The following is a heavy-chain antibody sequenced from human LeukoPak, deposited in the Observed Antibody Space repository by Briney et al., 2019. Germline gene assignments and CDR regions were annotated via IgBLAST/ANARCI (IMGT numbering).Heavy chain of an antibody. CDR1: GYTFTGYY. J-gene: IGHJ4*02. Sequence: GASVKVSCKASGYTFTGYYMHWVRQASGQGLEWMGWINPNSGGTNYAQKFQGRVTMTRDTSISTAYMELSRLRSDDTAVYYCARNMVRGVIPPGTYWGQGTLVTVSS. D-gene: IGHD3-10*01. CDR3: ARNMVRGVIPPGTY. V-gene: IGHV1-2*02. CDR2: INPNSGGT.